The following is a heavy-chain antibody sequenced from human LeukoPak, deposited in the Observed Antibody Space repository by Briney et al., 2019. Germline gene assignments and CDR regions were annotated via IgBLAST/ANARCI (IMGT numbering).Heavy chain of an antibody. CDR3: AREWASSSKRYYYYYGMDV. CDR1: GSSISSYY. J-gene: IGHJ6*02. CDR2: IYYSGST. D-gene: IGHD6-6*01. Sequence: SETLSLTCTVSGSSISSYYWSWIRQPPGKGLEWIGYIYYSGSTNYNPSLKSRVTMSVDTSKNQFSLKLSSVTAADTAVYYCAREWASSSKRYYYYYGMDVWGQGTTVTVSS. V-gene: IGHV4-59*12.